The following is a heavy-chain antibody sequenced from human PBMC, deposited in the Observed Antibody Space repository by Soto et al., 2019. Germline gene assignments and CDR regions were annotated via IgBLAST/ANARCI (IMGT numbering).Heavy chain of an antibody. CDR3: ARDMVRGVIKYPYGMDV. Sequence: PSETLSLTCTVSGGSVSSGSYYWSWIRQPPGKGLEWIGYIYYSGSTNYNPSLKSRVTISVDTSKNQFSLKLSSVTAADTAVYYCARDMVRGVIKYPYGMDVWGQGTTVTVYS. V-gene: IGHV4-61*01. J-gene: IGHJ6*02. D-gene: IGHD3-10*01. CDR1: GGSVSSGSYY. CDR2: IYYSGST.